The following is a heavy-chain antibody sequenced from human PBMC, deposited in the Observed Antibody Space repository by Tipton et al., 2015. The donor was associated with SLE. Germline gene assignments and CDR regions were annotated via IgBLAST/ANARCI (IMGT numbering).Heavy chain of an antibody. CDR1: GFTFSNYA. D-gene: IGHD2/OR15-2a*01. CDR2: ISDSGDST. Sequence: SLRLSCAASGFTFSNYAMTWVRQAPGKGLEWVSAISDSGDSTFYADSVKGRFTISRDNSKNTLYLQMYSLRVEDTAIYYCAKAQGVIVPNDAFDFGGQGTMVTVSS. J-gene: IGHJ3*01. V-gene: IGHV3-23*01. CDR3: AKAQGVIVPNDAFDF.